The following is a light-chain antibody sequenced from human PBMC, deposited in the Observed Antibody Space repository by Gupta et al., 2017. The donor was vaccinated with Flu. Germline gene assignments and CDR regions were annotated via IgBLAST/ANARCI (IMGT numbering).Light chain of an antibody. CDR3: AAWDDSLNGYV. CDR1: SSNIGSNT. Sequence: QSVLTQPPSASGTPGPRVTNSCSGSSSNIGSNTVNWYQQLPGTAPKLLIYGNNQRPSKVPDRFSGSKSGTSASLAISGLQSEDEADYYCAAWDDSLNGYVFGTGTKVTVL. CDR2: GNN. J-gene: IGLJ1*01. V-gene: IGLV1-44*01.